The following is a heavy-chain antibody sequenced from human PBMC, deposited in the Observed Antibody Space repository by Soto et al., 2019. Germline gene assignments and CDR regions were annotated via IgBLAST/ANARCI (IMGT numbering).Heavy chain of an antibody. D-gene: IGHD1-26*01. J-gene: IGHJ6*02. CDR3: ARHFYWYGGYGMDV. Sequence: QVQLQESGPGLVKPSETLSLTCTVSGGSISSYYWSWIRQPPGKGLEWIGYIYYRGSTNYNPSLKSRVTISVDTSKNQSSLKLSSVTAADTAVYYCARHFYWYGGYGMDVWGQGTTVTVSS. V-gene: IGHV4-59*08. CDR1: GGSISSYY. CDR2: IYYRGST.